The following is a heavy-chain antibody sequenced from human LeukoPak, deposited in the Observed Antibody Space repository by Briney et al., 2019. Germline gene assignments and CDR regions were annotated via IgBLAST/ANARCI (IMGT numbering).Heavy chain of an antibody. CDR3: ARVGVAGYFDY. V-gene: IGHV4-59*01. CDR2: IYYSGST. CDR1: GGSFSGYY. J-gene: IGHJ4*02. D-gene: IGHD6-19*01. Sequence: SETLSLTCAVYGGSFSGYYWSWIRQPPGKGLEWIGYIYYSGSTNYNPSLKSRVTISVDTSKNQFSLKLSSVTAADTAVYYCARVGVAGYFDYWGQGTLVTVSS.